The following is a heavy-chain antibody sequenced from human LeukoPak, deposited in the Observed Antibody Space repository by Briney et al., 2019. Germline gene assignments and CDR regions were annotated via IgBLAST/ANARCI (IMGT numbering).Heavy chain of an antibody. CDR2: ISSSSSTI. V-gene: IGHV3-48*01. J-gene: IGHJ4*02. Sequence: GGSLRLSCAASGFTFSSYSMNWVRQAPGKGLEWVSYISSSSSTIYYADSVKGRFTISRDNAKNSLYLQMNSLRAEDTAVYYCAGADGSGSYDYWGQGTLVTVSS. CDR1: GFTFSSYS. CDR3: AGADGSGSYDY. D-gene: IGHD3-10*01.